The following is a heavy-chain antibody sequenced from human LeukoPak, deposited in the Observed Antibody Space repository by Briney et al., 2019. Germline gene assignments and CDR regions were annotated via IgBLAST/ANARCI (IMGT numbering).Heavy chain of an antibody. V-gene: IGHV3-30*18. CDR2: ISYDVGKK. CDR3: AKDRLSSGSYMDV. CDR1: GFTFSSYG. D-gene: IGHD3-10*01. Sequence: GGSLRLSCAASGFTFSSYGMHWVRQAPGKGLEWVAVISYDVGKKYYADSVKGRFTISRDNSKNTLYLQMNSLRAEDTAVYYCAKDRLSSGSYMDVWGKGTTVTISS. J-gene: IGHJ6*03.